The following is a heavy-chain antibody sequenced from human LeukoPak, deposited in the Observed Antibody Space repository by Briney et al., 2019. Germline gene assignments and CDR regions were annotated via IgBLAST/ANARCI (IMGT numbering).Heavy chain of an antibody. V-gene: IGHV3-23*01. CDR3: AKGQSAGTRVFRWFDP. CDR2: IRDSGGGT. J-gene: IGHJ5*02. CDR1: GFTFRNYA. Sequence: GGSLRLSCIASGFTFRNYAMTWVRQAPGEGLQFVSPIRDSGGGTYYADSVKGRFTIARDNAKNTLYLQMNSLGAEDTAVYYCAKGQSAGTRVFRWFDPWGQGTLVTVSS. D-gene: IGHD6-13*01.